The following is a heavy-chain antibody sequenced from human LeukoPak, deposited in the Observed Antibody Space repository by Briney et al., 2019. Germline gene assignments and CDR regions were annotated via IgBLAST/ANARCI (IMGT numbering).Heavy chain of an antibody. CDR2: INPNSGGA. CDR1: GYTFTGYY. Sequence: ASVKVSCKASGYTFTGYYIYWVRQAPGQGLEWVGWINPNSGGAKYAQKFQDRVTMTRDTYTSTAYMGLSRLRSDDTAVYYCAKGRVVAGSKSLTYHWLDPWGQGTLVTVSS. CDR3: AKGRVVAGSKSLTYHWLDP. D-gene: IGHD6-19*01. V-gene: IGHV1-2*02. J-gene: IGHJ5*02.